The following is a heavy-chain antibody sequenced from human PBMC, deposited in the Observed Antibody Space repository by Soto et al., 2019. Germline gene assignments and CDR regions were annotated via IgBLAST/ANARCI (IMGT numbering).Heavy chain of an antibody. V-gene: IGHV4-31*03. CDR3: ARTTATGTNWFDP. D-gene: IGHD6-13*01. J-gene: IGHJ5*02. Sequence: SETLSLTCTVSGGSISSGAYYWTWIRQHPGKGLEWIGYIYYSGSTYYNPSLKSRVTISVDTSKDQFSLKLSSMTAADTAVYYCARTTATGTNWFDPWGQGTLVTVSS. CDR1: GGSISSGAYY. CDR2: IYYSGST.